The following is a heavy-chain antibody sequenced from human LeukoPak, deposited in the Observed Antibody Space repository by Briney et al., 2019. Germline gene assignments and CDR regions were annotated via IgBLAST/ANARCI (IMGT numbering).Heavy chain of an antibody. J-gene: IGHJ4*02. CDR2: IKQDGSEK. V-gene: IGHV3-7*01. CDR1: GFTFSSYW. CDR3: ARGRSSGWYEYYFDF. D-gene: IGHD6-19*01. Sequence: GGSLRLSCAASGFTFSSYWMSWVRQAPGKGLEWVANIKQDGSEKYYVDSVKGRFTISRDNAKNSLYLQMNSLRAEDTAVYYCARGRSSGWYEYYFDFWGQGTLVTVSS.